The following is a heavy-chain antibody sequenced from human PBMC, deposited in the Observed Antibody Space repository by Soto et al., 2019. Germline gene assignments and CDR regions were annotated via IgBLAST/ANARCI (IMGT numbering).Heavy chain of an antibody. Sequence: GGSLRLSCAASGFTFSDYYMSWIRQAPGKGLEWVSYISSSGSTIYYADSVKGRFTISRDNAKNSLYLQMNSLRAEDTAVYYCANRIAAAGAGGPPTYYFDYWGQGTLVTVSS. CDR1: GFTFSDYY. CDR2: ISSSGSTI. J-gene: IGHJ4*02. CDR3: ANRIAAAGAGGPPTYYFDY. D-gene: IGHD6-13*01. V-gene: IGHV3-11*01.